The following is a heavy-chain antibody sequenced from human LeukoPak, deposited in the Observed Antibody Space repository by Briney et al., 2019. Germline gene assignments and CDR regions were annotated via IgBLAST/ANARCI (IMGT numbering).Heavy chain of an antibody. CDR3: ARLGSSNYYSFDY. CDR2: IYYSGTT. D-gene: IGHD4-11*01. J-gene: IGHJ4*02. CDR1: GSPIGNYY. V-gene: IGHV4-59*08. Sequence: SETLSLTCTVSGSPIGNYYWSWIRQPPGKGLEWIGHIYYSGTTNYNPSLESRVTISVDTSKNQFSLKLRSVTAADTAVYYCARLGSSNYYSFDYWGQGTLVTVCS.